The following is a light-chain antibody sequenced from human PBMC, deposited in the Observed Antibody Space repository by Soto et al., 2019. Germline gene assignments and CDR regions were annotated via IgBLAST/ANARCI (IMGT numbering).Light chain of an antibody. CDR2: AAS. V-gene: IGKV1-39*01. Sequence: DIQITQSPSSLSASVGDRVTITCRASQNINSYLYWYQQKPGKAPKYLIYAASSLQSGVPSRFSGSGSGTDFTLTISSLQAEDFATYYCQQIYSTPFTFGQGTKLEIK. CDR1: QNINSY. CDR3: QQIYSTPFT. J-gene: IGKJ2*01.